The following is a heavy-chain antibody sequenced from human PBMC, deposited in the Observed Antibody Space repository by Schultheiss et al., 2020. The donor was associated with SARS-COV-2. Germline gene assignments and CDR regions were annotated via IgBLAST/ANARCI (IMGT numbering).Heavy chain of an antibody. CDR1: GYTFTKYY. J-gene: IGHJ4*02. D-gene: IGHD2-15*01. Sequence: ASVKVSCKASGYTFTKYYMHWVRQAPGQGLEWMGWVNPYNGNTIYAQKFQGRVTMTADTSTNTAYMEVRSLRSDDTAVYYCARPYCNGGGCYVGHYFDYWGQGTPVTVSS. V-gene: IGHV1-18*04. CDR2: VNPYNGNT. CDR3: ARPYCNGGGCYVGHYFDY.